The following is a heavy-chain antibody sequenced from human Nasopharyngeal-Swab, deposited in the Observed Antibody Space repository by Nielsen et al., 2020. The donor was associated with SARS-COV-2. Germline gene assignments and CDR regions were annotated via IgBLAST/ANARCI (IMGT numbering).Heavy chain of an antibody. J-gene: IGHJ4*02. CDR1: GGSISSYY. V-gene: IGHV4-59*01. Sequence: SETLSLTCTISGGSISSYYWSWIRQPPGKGLEWIGYIYYSGSTNYNTSLKSRVTISVDTSKNQFSLKLSSVTAADTAVYYCARGFDYWGQGTLVTVSS. CDR2: IYYSGST. CDR3: ARGFDY.